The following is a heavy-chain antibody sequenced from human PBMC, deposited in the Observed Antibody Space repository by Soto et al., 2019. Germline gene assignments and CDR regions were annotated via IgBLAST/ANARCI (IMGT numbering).Heavy chain of an antibody. V-gene: IGHV2-5*02. J-gene: IGHJ5*02. CDR3: AHRRNFWSGYRNNWFDP. Sequence: SGPTLVNPTQTLTLTCTFSGFSLSTSGVGVGWIRQPPGKALEWLALIYWDDDKRYSPSLKSRLTITKDTSKNQVVLTRTNMDPVDTATYYCAHRRNFWSGYRNNWFDPWGQGTLVTVSS. D-gene: IGHD3-3*01. CDR2: IYWDDDK. CDR1: GFSLSTSGVG.